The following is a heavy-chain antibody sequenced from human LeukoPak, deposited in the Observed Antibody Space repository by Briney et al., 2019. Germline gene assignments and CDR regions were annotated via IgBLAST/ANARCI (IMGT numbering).Heavy chain of an antibody. CDR1: GFTFSTYT. J-gene: IGHJ4*02. CDR3: AKGLGKATVTPLGY. V-gene: IGHV3-23*01. CDR2: IGNNGGGI. D-gene: IGHD4-11*01. Sequence: GGSLRLSCAASGFTFSTYTMYWVRHPPGKRLEWVSIIGNNGGGIHYADSVKGRFTISRDNFKNALYLQMDSLRAEDTAVYYCAKGLGKATVTPLGYWGQGTLVTVSS.